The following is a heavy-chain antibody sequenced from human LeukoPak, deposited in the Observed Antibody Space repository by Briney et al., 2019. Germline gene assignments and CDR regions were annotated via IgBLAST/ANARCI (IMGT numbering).Heavy chain of an antibody. CDR1: GGSISSYY. J-gene: IGHJ4*02. Sequence: SETLSLTCTVSGGSISSYYWSWIRQSPGKGLEGIGYIYYNGNTDYNPSLESRVTISVDTSKNQFSLKLSSVTAADTAVYYCARTQPFGYSYGTYFDYWGQGTLVTVSS. CDR3: ARTQPFGYSYGTYFDY. V-gene: IGHV4-59*12. CDR2: IYYNGNT. D-gene: IGHD5-18*01.